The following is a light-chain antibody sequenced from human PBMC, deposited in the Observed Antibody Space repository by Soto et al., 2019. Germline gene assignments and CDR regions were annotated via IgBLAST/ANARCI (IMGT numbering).Light chain of an antibody. CDR2: GAS. CDR1: QSVSSSY. CDR3: QQYRSSLLT. J-gene: IGKJ4*01. V-gene: IGKV3-20*01. Sequence: EIVLTQSPGTLSLSPGERATLSCRASQSVSSSYLAWYQQKPGQAPRLLIYGASSRATGIPDRFSGSGSGTDFTLTISRLEPEDFALYYCQQYRSSLLTFGGGTKVAIK.